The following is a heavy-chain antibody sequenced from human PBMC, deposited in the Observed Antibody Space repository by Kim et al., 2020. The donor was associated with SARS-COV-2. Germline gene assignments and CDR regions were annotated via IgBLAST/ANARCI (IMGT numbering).Heavy chain of an antibody. D-gene: IGHD1-26*01. CDR2: ISSSGSTI. CDR1: GFTFSSYE. J-gene: IGHJ6*02. CDR3: ARDAVGAKGYYGMDV. V-gene: IGHV3-48*03. Sequence: GGSLRLSCAASGFTFSSYEMNWVRQAPGKGLEWVSYISSSGSTIYYADSVKGRFTISRDNAKNSLYLQMNSLRAEDTAVYYCARDAVGAKGYYGMDVWGQGTTVTVSS.